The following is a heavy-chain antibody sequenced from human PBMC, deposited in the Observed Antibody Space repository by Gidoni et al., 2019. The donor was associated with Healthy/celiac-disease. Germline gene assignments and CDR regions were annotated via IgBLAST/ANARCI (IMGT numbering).Heavy chain of an antibody. CDR3: ARHGWLLYAFDI. D-gene: IGHD5-12*01. J-gene: IGHJ3*02. V-gene: IGHV4-59*08. CDR2: IYYSGST. Sequence: QVQLQESGPGLVKPSETLSLTCTVSGGSISSYYWSWSRQPPGKGLEWIGHIYYSGSTNYNPSLKSRVTISVDTSKNQFSLKLSSVTAADTAVYYCARHGWLLYAFDIWGQGTMVTVSS. CDR1: GGSISSYY.